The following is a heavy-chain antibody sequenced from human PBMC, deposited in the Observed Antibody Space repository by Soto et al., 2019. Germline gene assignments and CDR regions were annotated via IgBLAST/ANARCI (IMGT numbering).Heavy chain of an antibody. Sequence: GGSLRLSCAASGFIFSTYSMNWVRQTPGKGLEWVSSISRSSDHMYYADSVRGRFTISRDNAKNSLFLQMNSLRAEDTAVYYCTSAISRGPLDYWGQGALVTVSS. CDR3: TSAISRGPLDY. V-gene: IGHV3-21*01. J-gene: IGHJ4*02. CDR1: GFIFSTYS. CDR2: ISRSSDHM. D-gene: IGHD2-21*01.